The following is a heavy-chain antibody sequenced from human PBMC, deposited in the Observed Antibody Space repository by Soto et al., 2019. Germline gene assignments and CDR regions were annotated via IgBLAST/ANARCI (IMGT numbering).Heavy chain of an antibody. V-gene: IGHV3-7*01. J-gene: IGHJ6*02. CDR2: IKQDGSEK. Sequence: GGSLRLSCAASGFTFSSYWMSWVRQAPGKGLEWVANIKQDGSEKYYVDSVKGRFTISRDNAKNSLYLQMNSLRAEDTAVYYCARDFAHYYDSSGYYLLPAFYGMDVWGQGTTVTVSS. CDR1: GFTFSSYW. CDR3: ARDFAHYYDSSGYYLLPAFYGMDV. D-gene: IGHD3-22*01.